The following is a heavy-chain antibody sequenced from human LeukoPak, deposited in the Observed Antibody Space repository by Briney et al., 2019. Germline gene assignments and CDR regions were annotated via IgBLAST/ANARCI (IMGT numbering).Heavy chain of an antibody. J-gene: IGHJ4*02. CDR2: IASDGAS. V-gene: IGHV3-23*01. Sequence: PGGSLRLSCAVSDSSFRSHDMSWVRQTLQKGLEWVSSIASDGASFYADPVRGRFTISRDTSQNILYLQMNSLRADDTAIYYCAKGPNFGSWRAVVYWGQGRLVTVSS. D-gene: IGHD3-10*01. CDR3: AKGPNFGSWRAVVY. CDR1: DSSFRSHD.